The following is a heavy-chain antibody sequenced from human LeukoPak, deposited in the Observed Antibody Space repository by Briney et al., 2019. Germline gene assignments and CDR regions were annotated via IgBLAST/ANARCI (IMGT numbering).Heavy chain of an antibody. CDR1: GGTFSSYA. J-gene: IGHJ5*02. V-gene: IGHV1-69*04. D-gene: IGHD2-2*01. CDR3: ARTLVVVPAAMGFDP. Sequence: ASVKVSCKASGGTFSSYAISWVRQAPGQGLEWMGRIIPILGIANYAQKFQGRVTITADKSTSTAYMELSSLRSEDTAVYYCARTLVVVPAAMGFDPWGQGTLVTVSS. CDR2: IIPILGIA.